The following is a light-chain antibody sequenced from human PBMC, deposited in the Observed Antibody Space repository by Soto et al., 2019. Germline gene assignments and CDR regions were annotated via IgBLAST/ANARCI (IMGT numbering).Light chain of an antibody. CDR1: QSVSDY. CDR2: DAS. J-gene: IGKJ1*01. CDR3: HQRGNGPPWT. V-gene: IGKV3-11*01. Sequence: EIVLTQSPATLSLSPGERATLSCRASQSVSDYLAWYQQKPGQPPRLLTYDASKRATGIPPRFSGSGSTTDFTLTISSLEPEDFAVYYCHQRGNGPPWTFGQGTKVEIK.